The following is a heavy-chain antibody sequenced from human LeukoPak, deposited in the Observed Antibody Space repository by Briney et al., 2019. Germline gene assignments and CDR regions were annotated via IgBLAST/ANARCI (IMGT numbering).Heavy chain of an antibody. V-gene: IGHV3-21*01. J-gene: IGHJ4*02. CDR3: ARDQSSYGVVSYFDY. CDR1: GFTVSSNY. Sequence: GGSLRLSCAASGFTVSSNYMSWVRQAPGKGLEWVSPISSSSSYIYYADSVKGRFTISRDNAKNSLYLQMNSLRAEDTAVYYCARDQSSYGVVSYFDYWGQGTLVTVSS. CDR2: ISSSSSYI. D-gene: IGHD3-3*01.